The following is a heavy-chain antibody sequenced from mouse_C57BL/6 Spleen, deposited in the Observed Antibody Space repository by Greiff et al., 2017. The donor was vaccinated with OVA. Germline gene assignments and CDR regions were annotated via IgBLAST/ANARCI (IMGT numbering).Heavy chain of an antibody. D-gene: IGHD3-3*01. Sequence: EVKLMESGGGLVKPGGSLKLSCAASGFTFSDYGMHWVRQAPEKGLEWVAYISSGSSTIYYADTVKGRFTISRDNAKNTPFLQMTSLRSEDTAMYYCARPGTEYYFDYWGQGTTLTVSS. V-gene: IGHV5-17*01. CDR2: ISSGSSTI. CDR3: ARPGTEYYFDY. J-gene: IGHJ2*01. CDR1: GFTFSDYG.